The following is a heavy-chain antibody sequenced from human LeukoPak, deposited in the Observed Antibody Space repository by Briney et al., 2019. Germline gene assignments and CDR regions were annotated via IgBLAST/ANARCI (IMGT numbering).Heavy chain of an antibody. Sequence: SVKVSCKASGGTFSSYAISWVRQAPGQGLEWMGGIIPIFGTANYAQKFQGRVTITADESTSTAYMELSSLRSEDTAVCYCARGNDILTGYYPLVYWGQGTLVTVSS. CDR1: GGTFSSYA. CDR3: ARGNDILTGYYPLVY. J-gene: IGHJ4*02. CDR2: IIPIFGTA. V-gene: IGHV1-69*01. D-gene: IGHD3-9*01.